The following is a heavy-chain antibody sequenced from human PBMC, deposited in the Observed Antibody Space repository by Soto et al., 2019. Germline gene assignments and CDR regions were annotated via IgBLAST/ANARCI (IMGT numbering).Heavy chain of an antibody. CDR1: GFTFSSYA. D-gene: IGHD3-3*01. V-gene: IGHV3-30-3*01. CDR2: ISYDGSNK. CDR3: ARVRYDFWSGYWDYYYGMDV. Sequence: PGGSLRLSCAASGFTFSSYAMHWVRQAPGKGLEWVAVISYDGSNKYYADSVKGRFTISRDNSKNTLYLQMNSLRAEDTAVYYCARVRYDFWSGYWDYYYGMDVWGQGTTVTVSS. J-gene: IGHJ6*02.